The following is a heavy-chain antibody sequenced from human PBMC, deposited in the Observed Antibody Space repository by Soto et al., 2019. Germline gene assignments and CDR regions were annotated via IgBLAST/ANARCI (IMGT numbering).Heavy chain of an antibody. CDR3: AKVPIAVAGTAYYYYGMDV. V-gene: IGHV3-23*01. CDR1: GFTFSSYA. Sequence: EVQLLESGGGLVQPGGSLRLSCAASGFTFSSYAMSWVRQAPGKGLEWVSAISGSGGSTYYADSVKGRFTISRDNSKKTLYLQMKSLRAEETAVYYCAKVPIAVAGTAYYYYGMDVWGQGTTVTVSS. D-gene: IGHD6-19*01. CDR2: ISGSGGST. J-gene: IGHJ6*02.